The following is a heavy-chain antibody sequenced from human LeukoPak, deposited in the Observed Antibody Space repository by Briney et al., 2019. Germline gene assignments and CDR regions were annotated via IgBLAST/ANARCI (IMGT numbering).Heavy chain of an antibody. Sequence: GGSLRLSCAASGFTFSSYAMSWVRQAPGEGLEWVSAISGSGGSTYYADSVKGRFTISRDNSKNTLHLQMNSLRAEDTAVYYCAKDAKPYYYDSSGYYYAGAFDIWGQGTMVTVSS. CDR3: AKDAKPYYYDSSGYYYAGAFDI. J-gene: IGHJ3*02. CDR1: GFTFSSYA. CDR2: ISGSGGST. D-gene: IGHD3-22*01. V-gene: IGHV3-23*01.